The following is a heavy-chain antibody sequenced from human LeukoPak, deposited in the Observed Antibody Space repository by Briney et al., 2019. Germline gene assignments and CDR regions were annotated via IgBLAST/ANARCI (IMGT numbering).Heavy chain of an antibody. CDR3: ARHFAYSSSSDFVY. CDR1: GGSVSSYY. V-gene: IGHV4-59*08. D-gene: IGHD6-6*01. Sequence: SETLSLTCSVSGGSVSSYYWSWIRQPPGKGLEWIGYVYYTGSTNYNPSLKSRVTMFEDKSKNQFSLRLYSVTVADTAVYYCARHFAYSSSSDFVYWGQGGLVAVSS. CDR2: VYYTGST. J-gene: IGHJ4*02.